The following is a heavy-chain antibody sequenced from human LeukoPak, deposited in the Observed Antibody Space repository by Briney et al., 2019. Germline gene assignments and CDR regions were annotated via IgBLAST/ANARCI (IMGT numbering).Heavy chain of an antibody. CDR1: GGTFSSYA. V-gene: IGHV1-69*04. CDR2: IIPILGIA. D-gene: IGHD3-22*01. J-gene: IGHJ3*02. Sequence: SVKVSCKASGGTFSSYAISWVRQAPGQGLEWMGRIIPILGIANYAQKFQGRVTMSTDTSTSTAYMELRSLTSDDTAMYYCARGEIVVVINSPWANAFDIWGQGTMVTVSS. CDR3: ARGEIVVVINSPWANAFDI.